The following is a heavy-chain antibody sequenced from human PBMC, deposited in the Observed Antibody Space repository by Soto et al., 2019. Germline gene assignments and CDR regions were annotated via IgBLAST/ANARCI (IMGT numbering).Heavy chain of an antibody. CDR3: ARPRSGSYRLDYYGMDV. J-gene: IGHJ6*02. D-gene: IGHD3-10*01. CDR1: GYSFTIDC. V-gene: IGHV5-51*01. CDR2: IYPGDSDA. Sequence: PGESLKISCNGSGYSFTIDCIALVLQMPGKGLEWMGIIYPGDSDARYSPSFQGQVTMSADKSVSTAYLQWSSLKASDTAMYYCARPRSGSYRLDYYGMDVWGQGTTVTVSS.